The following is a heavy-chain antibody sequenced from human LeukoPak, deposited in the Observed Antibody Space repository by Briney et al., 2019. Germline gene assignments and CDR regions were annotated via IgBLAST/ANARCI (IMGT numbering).Heavy chain of an antibody. D-gene: IGHD3-22*01. Sequence: GGSLRLSCAASGFTFSSYSMNWVRQAPGKGLEWVSSISSSSSYIYYTDSVKGRFTISRDNAKNSLYLQMNSLRAEDTAVYYCARNLYYYDSSGYQLGGYWGQGTLVTVSS. CDR2: ISSSSSYI. CDR3: ARNLYYYDSSGYQLGGY. CDR1: GFTFSSYS. J-gene: IGHJ4*02. V-gene: IGHV3-21*01.